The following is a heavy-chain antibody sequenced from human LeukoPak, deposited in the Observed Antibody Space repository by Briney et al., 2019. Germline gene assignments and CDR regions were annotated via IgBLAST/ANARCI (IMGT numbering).Heavy chain of an antibody. CDR2: ISGSGGST. CDR3: AKAGSIRFDY. D-gene: IGHD1-26*01. CDR1: EFTFSSSA. V-gene: IGHV3-23*01. J-gene: IGHJ4*02. Sequence: GGSLRLSCAASEFTFSSSAMSWVRQAPGKGLEWVSGISGSGGSTYYADSVKGRFTISRDNSKNTLYLQMNSLRAEDTALYYCAKAGSIRFDYWGQGTLVTVSS.